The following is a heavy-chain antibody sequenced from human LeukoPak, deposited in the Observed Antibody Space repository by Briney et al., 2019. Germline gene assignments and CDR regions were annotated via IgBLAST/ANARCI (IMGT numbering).Heavy chain of an antibody. J-gene: IGHJ3*02. CDR3: ARGVGFHAFDI. V-gene: IGHV3-21*01. CDR2: ISSSSSSYI. D-gene: IGHD3-10*01. CDR1: GFTFSSYS. Sequence: GGSLRLSCAASGFTFSSYSMNWVRQAPGKGLEWVSSISSSSSSYIYYADSVKGRFTISRDNAKNSLYLQMNSLRAEDTAVYYCARGVGFHAFDIWGQGTMVTVSS.